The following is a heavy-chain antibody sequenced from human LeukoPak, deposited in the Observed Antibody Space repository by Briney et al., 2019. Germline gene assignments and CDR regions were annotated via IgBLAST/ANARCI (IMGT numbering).Heavy chain of an antibody. CDR3: ARESDYGDYFDY. CDR2: IGTAGDT. Sequence: PGGSLRLSCAASGFTFSSYDMHWVRQATGKGLEWVSAIGTAGDTYYPGSVKGRFTISRENAKISLYLQMNSLRAGDTAVYYCARESDYGDYFDYWGQGTLVTVSS. CDR1: GFTFSSYD. D-gene: IGHD3-16*01. V-gene: IGHV3-13*01. J-gene: IGHJ4*02.